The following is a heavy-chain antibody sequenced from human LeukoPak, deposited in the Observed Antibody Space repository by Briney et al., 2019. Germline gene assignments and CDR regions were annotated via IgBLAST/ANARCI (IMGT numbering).Heavy chain of an antibody. CDR3: ARVAATTWLNRYFDY. J-gene: IGHJ4*02. D-gene: IGHD4-17*01. V-gene: IGHV4-59*01. Sequence: PSETLSLTCTVSGGSISSYYWSWIRQPPGKGLEWIGYIYYSGSTNYNPSLKGRVTISVDTSKNQFSLKLSSVTAADTAVYYCARVAATTWLNRYFDYWGQGTLVTVSS. CDR2: IYYSGST. CDR1: GGSISSYY.